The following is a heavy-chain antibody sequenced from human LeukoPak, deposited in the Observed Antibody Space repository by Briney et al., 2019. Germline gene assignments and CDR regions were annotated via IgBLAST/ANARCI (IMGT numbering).Heavy chain of an antibody. J-gene: IGHJ4*02. CDR3: VRDRSYSSSSGEDY. CDR2: ISSSSSTI. V-gene: IGHV3-48*04. CDR1: GFTFSSYS. Sequence: GGSLRLSCAASGFTFSSYSMNWVRQAPGKGLEWVSYISSSSSTIYYADSVKGRFTISRDNAKNSLYLQMNSLRAEDTAVYYCVRDRSYSSSSGEDYWGQGTLVTVSS. D-gene: IGHD6-6*01.